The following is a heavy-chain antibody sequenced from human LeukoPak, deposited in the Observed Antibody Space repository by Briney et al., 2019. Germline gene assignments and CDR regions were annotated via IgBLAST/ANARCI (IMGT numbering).Heavy chain of an antibody. Sequence: PSETLSLTCAVYGGSFSGYYWSWIRQPPGKGLEWIGEINHSGSTNYNPSLKSRVTISVDTSKNQFSLKLSSVTAADTAVYYCARGPMIVSWEHYYYYGMDVWGQGTMVTVSS. V-gene: IGHV4-34*01. J-gene: IGHJ6*02. CDR2: INHSGST. D-gene: IGHD3-22*01. CDR1: GGSFSGYY. CDR3: ARGPMIVSWEHYYYYGMDV.